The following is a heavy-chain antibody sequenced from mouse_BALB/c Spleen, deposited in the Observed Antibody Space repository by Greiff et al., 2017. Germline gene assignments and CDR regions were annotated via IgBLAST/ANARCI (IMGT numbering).Heavy chain of an antibody. CDR1: GFTFSSYT. D-gene: IGHD1-1*01. V-gene: IGHV5-12-2*01. J-gene: IGHJ1*01. CDR2: ISNGGGST. CDR3: ARSVGGSSYWYFDV. Sequence: EVKLVESGGGLVQPGGSLKLSCAASGFTFSSYTMSWVRQTPEKRLEWVAYISNGGGSTYYPDTVKGRFTISRDNAKNTLYLQMSSLKSEDTAMYYCARSVGGSSYWYFDVWGAGTTVTVSS.